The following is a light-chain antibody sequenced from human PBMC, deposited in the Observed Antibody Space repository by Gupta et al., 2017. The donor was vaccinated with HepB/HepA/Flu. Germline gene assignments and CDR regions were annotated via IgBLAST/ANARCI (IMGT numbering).Light chain of an antibody. J-gene: IGKJ1*01. CDR2: AAS. CDR1: QGISNY. Sequence: DIQMTQSPSSLSASVGDRVTITCRASQGISNYLAWYQQKPGKVPKLRIYAASTLQSGVPSRFSGSGSGTDVTRTSSSMQADDVETYDGQTGGTFGQGTKVEIK. V-gene: IGKV1-27*01. CDR3: QTGGT.